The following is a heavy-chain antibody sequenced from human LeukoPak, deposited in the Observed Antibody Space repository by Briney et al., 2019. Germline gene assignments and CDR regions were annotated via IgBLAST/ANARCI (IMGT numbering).Heavy chain of an antibody. CDR2: ISGSGGST. J-gene: IGHJ5*02. D-gene: IGHD3-22*01. Sequence: QTGGSLRLSCAASGFTFSSYAVSWVRQAPGKGLEWVSAISGSGGSTYYADSVKGRFTISRDNSKNTLYLQVNSLRAEDTAVYYCAKSATHYYDSSGYYLAWGQGTLVTVSS. CDR3: AKSATHYYDSSGYYLA. CDR1: GFTFSSYA. V-gene: IGHV3-23*01.